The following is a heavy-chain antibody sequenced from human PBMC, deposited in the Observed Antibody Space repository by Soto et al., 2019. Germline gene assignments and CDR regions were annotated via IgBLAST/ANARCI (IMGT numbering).Heavy chain of an antibody. Sequence: QVQLVESGGGVVQHGRSLRLSCAASGFTFSSYGMHWVRQAPGKGLEWVAVIWYDGSNKYYADSVKGRFTISRDNSKNTLYLQMNSLRAEDTAVYYCARDKQWLEYYFDYWGQGTLVTVSS. CDR2: IWYDGSNK. V-gene: IGHV3-33*01. CDR3: ARDKQWLEYYFDY. CDR1: GFTFSSYG. J-gene: IGHJ4*02. D-gene: IGHD6-19*01.